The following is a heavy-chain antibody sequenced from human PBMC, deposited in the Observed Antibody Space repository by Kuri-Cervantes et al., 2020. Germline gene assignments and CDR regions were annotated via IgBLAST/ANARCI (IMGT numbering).Heavy chain of an antibody. J-gene: IGHJ4*02. Sequence: GESLKISCAASGFTFSSYSMNWVRQAPGKGLEWVSYISSSSRTIYYADSVKGRFTISRDNANASLFLQLSSLRVEDTAVYYCVRVGQVVDYWGQGTLVTVSS. CDR3: VRVGQVVDY. CDR1: GFTFSSYS. D-gene: IGHD1-26*01. CDR2: ISSSSRTI. V-gene: IGHV3-48*01.